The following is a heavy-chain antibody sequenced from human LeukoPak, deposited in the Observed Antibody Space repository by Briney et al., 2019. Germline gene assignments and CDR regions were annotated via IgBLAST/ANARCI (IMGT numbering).Heavy chain of an antibody. V-gene: IGHV4-39*01. D-gene: IGHD5/OR15-5a*01. J-gene: IGHJ5*02. CDR3: ATSDMVSTYNWFDP. CDR1: GGSLSSNTYF. Sequence: SETLSLTCNVSGGSLSSNTYFWGWIRRPPGKGLEWIGSIRYSGSTYYNPSLKRRVTISVDTSKNQFSLNLSSLTAADAAVYYCATSDMVSTYNWFDPWGQGTLVTVS. CDR2: IRYSGST.